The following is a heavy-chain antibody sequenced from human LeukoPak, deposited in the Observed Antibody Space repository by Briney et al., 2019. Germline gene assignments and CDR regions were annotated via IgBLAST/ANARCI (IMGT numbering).Heavy chain of an antibody. CDR3: AKGLVPAAIRVVDY. D-gene: IGHD2-2*01. Sequence: GGSLRLSCAASGFAFSSYAMSWVRQAPGKGLEWVSAISASGGSTYYADSVKGRFTISRDNSQNTLYLQVNSLRAEDTAVYYCAKGLVPAAIRVVDYWGQGTLVTVSS. CDR1: GFAFSSYA. J-gene: IGHJ4*02. CDR2: ISASGGST. V-gene: IGHV3-23*01.